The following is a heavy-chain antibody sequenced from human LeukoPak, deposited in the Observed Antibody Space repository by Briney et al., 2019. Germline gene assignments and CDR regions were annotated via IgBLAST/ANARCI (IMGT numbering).Heavy chain of an antibody. CDR1: RFTFSSYA. V-gene: IGHV3-23*01. J-gene: IGHJ1*01. Sequence: GGSLRLSCAASRFTFSSYAMSWVRQAPGKGLEWVSVISGSGGSTYYADSVKGRFTISRDTSRNTLFLQMNSLRTEDTAVYYCAKDWGQVPASISGHWGQGTLVTVSS. CDR3: AKDWGQVPASISGH. D-gene: IGHD2-2*01. CDR2: ISGSGGST.